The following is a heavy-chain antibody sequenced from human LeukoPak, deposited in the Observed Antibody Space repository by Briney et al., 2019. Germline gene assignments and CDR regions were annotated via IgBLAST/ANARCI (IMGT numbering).Heavy chain of an antibody. CDR3: TRAWGVRGVRPSYYMDV. V-gene: IGHV3-49*04. CDR2: IRSKAYGGTT. D-gene: IGHD3-10*01. J-gene: IGHJ6*03. CDR1: GFTFSSYA. Sequence: GGSLRLSCAPSGFTFSSYAMNLVRQAPGKGLEGLGCIRSKAYGGTTEYAASVKGRFTISRDDSKSIAYLKMNSLKTEDTAVYYCTRAWGVRGVRPSYYMDVWGKGTTVTVSS.